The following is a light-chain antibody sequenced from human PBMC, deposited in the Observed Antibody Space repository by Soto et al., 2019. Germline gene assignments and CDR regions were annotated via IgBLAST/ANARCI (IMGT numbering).Light chain of an antibody. J-gene: IGKJ3*01. CDR3: QQSYSTPFT. CDR2: AAS. V-gene: IGKV1-39*01. Sequence: DIQMTQSPSSLSASVGDRVTITCRASQSISSYLNWYQQKPGKATKLLIYAASSLQSGVPSRFSGSGSGTDFPITISSLQPEDFATYYCQQSYSTPFTFGPGTKVDIK. CDR1: QSISSY.